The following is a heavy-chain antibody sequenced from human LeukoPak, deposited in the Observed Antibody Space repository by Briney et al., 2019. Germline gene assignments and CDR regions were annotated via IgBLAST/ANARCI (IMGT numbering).Heavy chain of an antibody. J-gene: IGHJ4*02. Sequence: RASVKVSCKASGYTFTRYGMCWVRQAPGQGLEWMGWISGSNGNTNYAQKLQGRVTMTTDTSTGTAYMELRNLRSDDTAVYYCARSGRGTYYYFDYWGQGTLVTVSS. CDR1: GYTFTRYG. CDR2: ISGSNGNT. CDR3: ARSGRGTYYYFDY. V-gene: IGHV1-18*01. D-gene: IGHD1-26*01.